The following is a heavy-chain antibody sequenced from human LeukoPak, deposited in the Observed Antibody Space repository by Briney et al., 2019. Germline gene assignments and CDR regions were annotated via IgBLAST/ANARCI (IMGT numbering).Heavy chain of an antibody. J-gene: IGHJ4*02. D-gene: IGHD6-13*01. V-gene: IGHV3-23*01. CDR3: ARGGSSLDY. CDR1: GFTFSSYA. CDR2: ISGSGGST. Sequence: GGSLRLSCAASGFTFSSYAMSWVRQAPGKGLEWVSAISGSGGSTYYADSVKGRFTISRDNAKNSLYLQMNSLRLEDTAMYYCARGGSSLDYWGQGILVTVSS.